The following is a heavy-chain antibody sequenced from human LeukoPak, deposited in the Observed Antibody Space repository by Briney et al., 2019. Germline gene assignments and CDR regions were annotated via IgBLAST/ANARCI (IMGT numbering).Heavy chain of an antibody. CDR2: ITGSSIYI. CDR3: ARDLGTTPYFDY. CDR1: GFTFSSYS. Sequence: AGGSLRLSCAASGFTFSSYSMTWVRQAPGKGLEWVSSITGSSIYIYYADSVKGRFTISRDNAKNSLYLQMNSLRAEDTAVYYCARDLGTTPYFDYWGQGTLVTVSS. D-gene: IGHD2-15*01. V-gene: IGHV3-21*01. J-gene: IGHJ4*02.